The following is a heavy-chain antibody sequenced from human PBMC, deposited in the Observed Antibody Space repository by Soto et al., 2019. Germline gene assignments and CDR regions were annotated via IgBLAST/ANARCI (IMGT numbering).Heavy chain of an antibody. D-gene: IGHD5-18*01. CDR1: GFTFSRYW. CDR3: ARGDTPMITGMDSFDI. Sequence: GGSLRLSCAASGFTFSRYWMNWVRQAPGKGLEWVANIKQDGTEKNYVDSVKGRFTISRDNARKSLYLQMDNLRAEDTAVYFCARGDTPMITGMDSFDIWGQGTMVTVSS. CDR2: IKQDGTEK. V-gene: IGHV3-7*01. J-gene: IGHJ3*02.